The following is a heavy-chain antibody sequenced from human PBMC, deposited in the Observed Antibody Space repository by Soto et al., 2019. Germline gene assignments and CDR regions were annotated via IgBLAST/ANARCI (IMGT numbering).Heavy chain of an antibody. CDR2: VYHSGST. CDR3: AVPGAGDFDY. Sequence: SETLSLTCAVSGASISTNNWWSRVRQPPGKGLEWIGEVYHSGSTNCNPSLKSRVTISIDKSKNQFSLRLTSMTAADTAVYYCAVPGAGDFDYWSQGXLVTVYS. D-gene: IGHD6-13*01. V-gene: IGHV4-4*02. J-gene: IGHJ4*02. CDR1: GASISTNNW.